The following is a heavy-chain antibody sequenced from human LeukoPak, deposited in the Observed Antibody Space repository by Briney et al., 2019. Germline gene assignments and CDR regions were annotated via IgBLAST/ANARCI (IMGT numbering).Heavy chain of an antibody. D-gene: IGHD5-18*01. CDR1: GYTFISYY. J-gene: IGHJ4*02. Sequence: ASVKVSCKASGYTFISYYMHWVRQAPGKGLEWMGGFDPEDGETIYAQKFQGRVTMTEDTSTDTAYMELSSLRSEDTAVYYCATVKDTAMASFDYWGQGTLVTVSS. CDR3: ATVKDTAMASFDY. V-gene: IGHV1-24*01. CDR2: FDPEDGET.